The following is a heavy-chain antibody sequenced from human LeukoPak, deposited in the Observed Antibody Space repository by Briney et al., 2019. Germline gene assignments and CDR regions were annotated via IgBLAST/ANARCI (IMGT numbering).Heavy chain of an antibody. Sequence: TGGSLRLSCAGSGFTFSDHFMDWVRQAPGLGLQWVGRSRNKAKSYTTEYAASVKGRFTISRDDSGNSLYLQMSSLKTEDTAMYYCFRASVDSSCHYYFDYLGQGTLVTVSS. CDR1: GFTFSDHF. CDR2: SRNKAKSYTT. V-gene: IGHV3-72*01. CDR3: FRASVDSSCHYYFDY. J-gene: IGHJ4*02. D-gene: IGHD3-22*01.